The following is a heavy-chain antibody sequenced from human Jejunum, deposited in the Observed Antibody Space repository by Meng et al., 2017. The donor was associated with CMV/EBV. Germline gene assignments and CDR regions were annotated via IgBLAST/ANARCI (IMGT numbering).Heavy chain of an antibody. CDR3: ARDGVALGTPGTVGWFDL. Sequence: FTACYMYLVRQSPGQGLEWMGWILPKSGVTHIAPKFQGRVTMSSDTSMNTAYMELSRLGSDDTAVYYCARDGVALGTPGTVGWFDLWGQGTLVTVSS. V-gene: IGHV1-2*02. CDR2: ILPKSGVT. J-gene: IGHJ5*02. D-gene: IGHD1-1*01. CDR1: FTACY.